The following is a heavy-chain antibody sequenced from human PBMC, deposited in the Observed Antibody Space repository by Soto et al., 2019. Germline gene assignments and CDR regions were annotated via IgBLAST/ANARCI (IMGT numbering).Heavy chain of an antibody. D-gene: IGHD2-21*02. CDR2: INHSGST. V-gene: IGHV4-34*01. Sequence: SETVSLTCADSGGTFSGYYWSWIRQPPGKGLEWIGEINHSGSTNYNPALWSGNTITVDTSKNQVQLKLSSVTAANTTVYYSARRIIRWCLLVSHSAPGTPVTVS. J-gene: IGHJ4*02. CDR1: GGTFSGYY. CDR3: ARRIIRWCLLVSH.